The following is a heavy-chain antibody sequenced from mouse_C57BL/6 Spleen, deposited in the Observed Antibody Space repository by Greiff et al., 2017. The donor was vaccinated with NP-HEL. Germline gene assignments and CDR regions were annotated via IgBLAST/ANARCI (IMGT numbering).Heavy chain of an antibody. Sequence: EVQLQESGPVLVKPGASVKMSCKASGYTFTDYYMNWVKQSHGKSLEWIGVINPYNGGTSYNQKFKGKATLTVDKSSSTAYMELNSLTSEDSAVYYCARSHYGSSPAYWGQGTLVTVSA. V-gene: IGHV1-19*01. CDR1: GYTFTDYY. CDR3: ARSHYGSSPAY. J-gene: IGHJ3*01. CDR2: INPYNGGT. D-gene: IGHD1-1*01.